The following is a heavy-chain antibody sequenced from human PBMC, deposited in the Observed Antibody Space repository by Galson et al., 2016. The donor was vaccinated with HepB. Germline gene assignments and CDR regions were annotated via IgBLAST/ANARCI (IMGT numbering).Heavy chain of an antibody. CDR1: GDSVSSNGYH. J-gene: IGHJ4*02. CDR3: ARTPLRERFLNYYFDY. CDR2: IFNSGST. Sequence: ETLSLTCTVSGDSVSSNGYHWSWIRQSPGKGLEYIGYIFNSGSTNYNPSLSSRVTISVDTSKQQFSLKMSSVTAADTAVYYCARTPLRERFLNYYFDYWGQGTLVTVSS. V-gene: IGHV4-61*08. D-gene: IGHD3-10*01.